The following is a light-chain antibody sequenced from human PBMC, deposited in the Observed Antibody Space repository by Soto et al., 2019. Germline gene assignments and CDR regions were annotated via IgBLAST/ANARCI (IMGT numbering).Light chain of an antibody. CDR3: HHYDGSPRT. CDR2: GVF. V-gene: IGKV3-20*01. Sequence: ETVLTQSPSTVSLSPGERATLSCRTSQSVKSNYLAWYQQKPGQAPRLLIYGVFNRATGIPDRFSGSGSGTDFTLTISGLEPEDSAVYYCHHYDGSPRTFGQGTKVDI. J-gene: IGKJ2*01. CDR1: QSVKSNY.